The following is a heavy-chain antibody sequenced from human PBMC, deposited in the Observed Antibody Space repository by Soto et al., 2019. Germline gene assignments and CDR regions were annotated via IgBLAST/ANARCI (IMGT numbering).Heavy chain of an antibody. V-gene: IGHV4-59*01. CDR1: GGSISSYY. CDR2: IYYSGST. CDR3: ARKRGRGIWFDP. Sequence: PSETLSLTCTVSGGSISSYYWSWIRQPPGKGLEWIGYIYYSGSTNYNPSLKSRVTISVDTSKNQFSLKLSSVTAADTAVYYCARKRGRGIWFDPWAREPWSPSPQ. J-gene: IGHJ5*02.